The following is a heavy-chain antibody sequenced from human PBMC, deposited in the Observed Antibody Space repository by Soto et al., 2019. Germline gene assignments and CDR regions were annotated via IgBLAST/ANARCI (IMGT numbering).Heavy chain of an antibody. CDR3: SRDLSSDSTGFRGYDL. J-gene: IGHJ4*02. CDR1: GGTVSSYA. CDR2: FIPIFVSA. D-gene: IGHD3-10*01. Sequence: QVHLVQSGAEVKKAGSSVKVSCKASGGTVSSYAITWVRQAPGKGLEWMGVFIPIFVSAHYAQKFQGRVTITAEEYTNRDYRELSGLISEETAIYYFSRDLSSDSTGFRGYDLCGQGTLVTVSS. V-gene: IGHV1-69*01.